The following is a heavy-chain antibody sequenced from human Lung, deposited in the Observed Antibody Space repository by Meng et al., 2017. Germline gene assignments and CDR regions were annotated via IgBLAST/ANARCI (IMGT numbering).Heavy chain of an antibody. CDR1: GGSFSGYY. CDR3: VRRTYSSGWYFDY. J-gene: IGHJ4*02. CDR2: IIDSGST. D-gene: IGHD6-19*01. V-gene: IGHV4-34*02. Sequence: QGGAGLLKPSETLSLTCAVYGGSFSGYYWSWIRQPPGKGLEWIGEIIDSGSTNYNPSLKSRVTISVDTSKNQFSLRVTSVTAADRAVYYCVRRTYSSGWYFDYWGQGTLVTVSS.